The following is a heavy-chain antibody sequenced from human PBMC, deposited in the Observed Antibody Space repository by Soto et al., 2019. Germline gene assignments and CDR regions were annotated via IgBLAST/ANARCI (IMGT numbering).Heavy chain of an antibody. CDR3: ANIPGRCSGGSRYSGSYFAL. D-gene: IGHD2-15*01. CDR2: ISSSSSTI. J-gene: IGHJ2*01. V-gene: IGHV3-48*01. Sequence: PGGSLRLSCAASGFTFSSYSMNWVRQAPGKGLEWVSYISSSSSTIYYADSVKGRFTISRDNAKNSLYLQMKSLRAEDTAVYYCANIPGRCSGGSRYSGSYFALRVRGTLVPVSS. CDR1: GFTFSSYS.